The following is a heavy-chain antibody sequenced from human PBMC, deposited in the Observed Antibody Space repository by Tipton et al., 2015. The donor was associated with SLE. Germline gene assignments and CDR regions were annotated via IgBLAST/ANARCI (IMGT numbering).Heavy chain of an antibody. D-gene: IGHD5-18*01. CDR2: ISAYGDHT. CDR1: GFTFRSYT. V-gene: IGHV3-23*01. J-gene: IGHJ3*02. Sequence: SLRLSCAASGFTFRSYTMNWVRQAPGKGLEWVSGISAYGDHTFYADSVKGRFTISRDNSKNTLYLQMNSLRAEDTAVYYCARPRRIQLWFDAFDIWGQGTMVTVSS. CDR3: ARPRRIQLWFDAFDI.